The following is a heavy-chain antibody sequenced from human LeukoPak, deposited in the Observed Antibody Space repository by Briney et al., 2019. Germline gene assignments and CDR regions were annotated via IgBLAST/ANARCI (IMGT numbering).Heavy chain of an antibody. D-gene: IGHD4-17*01. CDR3: ARQDYGEHLFDY. CDR2: IYYSGST. CDR1: GVSINSYY. V-gene: IGHV4-59*08. J-gene: IGHJ4*02. Sequence: SETLSLTCTVSGVSINSYYWSWIRQPPGKGLEWIGYIYYSGSTNYNPSLKSRVTISVDTSKNQFSLNLRSVTAADTAVFYCARQDYGEHLFDYWGQGYPVTLSS.